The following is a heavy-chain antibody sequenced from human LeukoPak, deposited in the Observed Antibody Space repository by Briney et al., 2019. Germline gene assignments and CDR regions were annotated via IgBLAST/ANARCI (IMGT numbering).Heavy chain of an antibody. D-gene: IGHD3-22*01. V-gene: IGHV3-48*02. CDR3: ARERGGYYYYDSSGYGAFDI. CDR2: ISSSSSTI. CDR1: GFTFISYS. Sequence: GSLRLSCAASGFTFISYSMNCVRQAPGKGLEWVSYISSSSSTIYYADSVKGRFTISRDNAKNSLYLQMNSLRDEDTAVYYCARERGGYYYYDSSGYGAFDIWGQGTMVTVSS. J-gene: IGHJ3*02.